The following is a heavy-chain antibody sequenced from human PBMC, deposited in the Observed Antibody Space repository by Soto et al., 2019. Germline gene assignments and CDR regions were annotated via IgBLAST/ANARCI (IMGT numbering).Heavy chain of an antibody. D-gene: IGHD3-10*01. J-gene: IGHJ6*02. Sequence: EVQLLESGGGLVQRGGSLRLSCVASGFSFNTYPMTWVRQAPGKGLEWVASISSTAGRTSSYADSVKGRFAIGRDFSDNSVYLEMNNLRADDTAVYFCAKGVLSFHYGMEVWGQGATVTVSS. CDR1: GFSFNTYP. V-gene: IGHV3-23*01. CDR3: AKGVLSFHYGMEV. CDR2: ISSTAGRTS.